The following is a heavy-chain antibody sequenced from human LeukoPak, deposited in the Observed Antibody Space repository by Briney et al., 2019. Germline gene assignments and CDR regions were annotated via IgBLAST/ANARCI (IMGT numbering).Heavy chain of an antibody. CDR1: GYSFTSYW. CDR2: IYPGDSDT. J-gene: IGHJ5*02. CDR3: ARPLCSSTSCYFFGGFDP. V-gene: IGHV5-51*01. D-gene: IGHD2-2*01. Sequence: GESLKISCKGSGYSFTSYWIGWVRQMPGKGLEWMGIIYPGDSDTRYSPSFQGQVTISADKSISTAYLQWSSLKASDTAVYYCARPLCSSTSCYFFGGFDPWGQGTLVTVSS.